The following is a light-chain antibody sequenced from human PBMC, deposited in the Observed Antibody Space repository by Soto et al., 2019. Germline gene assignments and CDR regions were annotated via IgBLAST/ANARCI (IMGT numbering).Light chain of an antibody. V-gene: IGKV1-27*01. CDR2: AAS. CDR3: QQRTRWPAAVIT. CDR1: QGISIY. J-gene: IGKJ5*01. Sequence: DIQMTQSPSSLSASVGDRVTITCRASQGISIYLAWYQQKPGKVPKVLIYAASTLQSGVPTRFSGSGSGTDFTPTISSLEPEDFAVYYCQQRTRWPAAVITFGQGTRLEIK.